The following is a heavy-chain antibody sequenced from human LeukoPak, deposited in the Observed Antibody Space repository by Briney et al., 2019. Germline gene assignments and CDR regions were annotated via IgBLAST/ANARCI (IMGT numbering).Heavy chain of an antibody. V-gene: IGHV3-48*01. CDR3: ARVQRVKFPLKYYFDY. J-gene: IGHJ4*02. D-gene: IGHD3-10*01. Sequence: GSLRLSCAGSGFTFSSYSMNWVRQAPGKGLEWVSYISSSSSTIHYADSVKGRFTISRDNSKNTLYLQMNSLRAEDTAVYYCARVQRVKFPLKYYFDYWGQGTLVTVSS. CDR1: GFTFSSYS. CDR2: ISSSSSTI.